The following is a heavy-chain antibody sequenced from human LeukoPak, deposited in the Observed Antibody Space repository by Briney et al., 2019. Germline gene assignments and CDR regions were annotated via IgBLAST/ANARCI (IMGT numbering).Heavy chain of an antibody. CDR1: GYTFTSYY. J-gene: IGHJ4*02. V-gene: IGHV1-46*01. CDR2: INPSGGST. Sequence: VASVTVSCKASGYTFTSYYMHWVRQAPGQGLEWMGIINPSGGSTTYAQKFQGRVTMTRDTSTSTVYMELSSLRSEDTSVYYCATSHYYESIGYHNWGQGTLVTVSS. CDR3: ATSHYYESIGYHN. D-gene: IGHD3-22*01.